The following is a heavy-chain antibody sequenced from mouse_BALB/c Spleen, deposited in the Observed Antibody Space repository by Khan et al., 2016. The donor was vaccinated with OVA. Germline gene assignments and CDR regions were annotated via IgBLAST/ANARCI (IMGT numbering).Heavy chain of an antibody. Sequence: QVQLQQSGAELARPGASVRMSCKASGYTFTSNTMHWVKQRTGQGLEWIGYINPRSGYTNYNQNFKDKATLTAEKSSSTAYLQLSSLTSEDSAVYYCARRTTGYTMDYWGQGTSVTGSA. D-gene: IGHD2-14*01. CDR1: GYTFTSNT. CDR2: INPRSGYT. CDR3: ARRTTGYTMDY. J-gene: IGHJ4*01. V-gene: IGHV1-4*01.